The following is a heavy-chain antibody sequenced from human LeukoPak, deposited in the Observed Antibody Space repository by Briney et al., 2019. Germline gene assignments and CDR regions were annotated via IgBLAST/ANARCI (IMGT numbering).Heavy chain of an antibody. D-gene: IGHD2-2*01. Sequence: GESLKISCKGSGYSFTSYWIAWVRQMPGKGLEWMGIIFPDDSDTRYSPSFQGLVTISADKSISTAYLQWSSLKASDTAMYYCARLVPIVVVPAADNWFDPWGQGTLVTVSS. J-gene: IGHJ5*02. CDR2: IFPDDSDT. V-gene: IGHV5-51*01. CDR1: GYSFTSYW. CDR3: ARLVPIVVVPAADNWFDP.